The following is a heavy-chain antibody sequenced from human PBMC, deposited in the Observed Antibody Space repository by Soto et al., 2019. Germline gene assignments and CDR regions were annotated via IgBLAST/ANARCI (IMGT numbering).Heavy chain of an antibody. V-gene: IGHV1-18*01. J-gene: IGHJ6*02. D-gene: IGHD3-16*01. CDR1: GYTFTSYG. Sequence: QVQLVQSGAKVKKPGASVKVSCKASGYTFTSYGISWVRQAPGQGLEWRGWINGYNGNTNHAQKRPGRVTMSTDTYTSTAYMESRSMRSEDSAVYYCARRGDVPYYYYGMDVGGQGNTFTVS. CDR2: INGYNGNT. CDR3: ARRGDVPYYYYGMDV.